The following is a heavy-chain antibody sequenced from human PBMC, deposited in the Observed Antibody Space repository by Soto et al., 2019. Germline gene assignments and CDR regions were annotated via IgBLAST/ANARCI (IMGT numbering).Heavy chain of an antibody. CDR1: GGTFSSYV. J-gene: IGHJ4*02. CDR2: VIPILGQA. D-gene: IGHD1-26*01. Sequence: QLVQSGAEVKKPGSSVKISCKASGGTFSSYVISWLRQAPGQGLEWMGGVIPILGQAYYAPNLLGRVTITADDSTRTAYMELSRLTSADTAVYFCARVGGVGAPPGTDFWGQGTLVTVSS. CDR3: ARVGGVGAPPGTDF. V-gene: IGHV1-69*01.